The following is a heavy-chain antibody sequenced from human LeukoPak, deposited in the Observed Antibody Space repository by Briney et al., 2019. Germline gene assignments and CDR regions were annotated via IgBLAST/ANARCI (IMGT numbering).Heavy chain of an antibody. CDR2: ISSSSSTI. CDR1: GFAFSGYS. V-gene: IGHV3-48*02. Sequence: AGGSLRLSCAASGFAFSGYSMNWVRQAPGKGLEWVAYISSSSSTIYYADSVKGRFTISRDNAKNSLYLQINSLRDEDTAVYYCARDYIATAANWGQGTLVIVSS. D-gene: IGHD6-13*01. CDR3: ARDYIATAAN. J-gene: IGHJ4*02.